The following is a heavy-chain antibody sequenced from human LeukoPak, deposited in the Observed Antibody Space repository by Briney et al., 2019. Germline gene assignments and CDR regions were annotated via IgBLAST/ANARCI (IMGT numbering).Heavy chain of an antibody. J-gene: IGHJ3*02. D-gene: IGHD4-17*01. V-gene: IGHV1-69*06. CDR3: AREAAADDYGDYGSIDI. Sequence: RASVKVSCKASGYTFTNYGISWVRQAPGQGLEWMGGIIPNFGTRNYAQKFQGRVTITADKSTNTAYMELSSLRSEDTAVYYCAREAAADDYGDYGSIDIWGQGTVVTVSS. CDR1: GYTFTNYG. CDR2: IIPNFGTR.